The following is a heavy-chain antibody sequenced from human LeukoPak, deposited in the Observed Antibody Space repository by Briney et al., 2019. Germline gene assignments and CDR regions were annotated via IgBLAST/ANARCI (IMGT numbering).Heavy chain of an antibody. V-gene: IGHV1-2*02. CDR3: ARDQYYYGSGSYYA. CDR2: INPNSGGT. Sequence: ASVKVSCKASGYTFTGYYMHWVRQAPGQGLEWMGWINPNSGGTNYAQKFQGRVTMTRDTSISTAYMELSRLRSDDTAVYYCARDQYYYGSGSYYAWGQGTLVTVSS. CDR1: GYTFTGYY. J-gene: IGHJ5*02. D-gene: IGHD3-10*01.